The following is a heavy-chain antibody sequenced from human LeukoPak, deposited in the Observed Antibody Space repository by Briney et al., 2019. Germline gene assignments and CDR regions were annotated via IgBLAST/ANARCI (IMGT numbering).Heavy chain of an antibody. V-gene: IGHV3-20*04. CDR2: INWNGGST. Sequence: GGSLRLSCAASGFTFDDYGMSWVRQAPGKGLEWVSGINWNGGSTGYADSVKSRFTISRDNAKNSLYLQMNSLRAEDTALYYCARGLTYYDFWRAFDYWGQGTLVTVSS. CDR3: ARGLTYYDFWRAFDY. J-gene: IGHJ4*02. D-gene: IGHD3-3*01. CDR1: GFTFDDYG.